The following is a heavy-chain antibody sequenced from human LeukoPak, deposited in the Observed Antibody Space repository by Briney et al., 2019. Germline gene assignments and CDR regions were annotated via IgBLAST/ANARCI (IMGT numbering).Heavy chain of an antibody. CDR1: GGSISSYY. CDR3: ARNRGWYRHDP. CDR2: IYYSGST. V-gene: IGHV4-59*01. Sequence: SETLSLTCTVSGGSISSYYWSWIRQPPGKGLEWIGYIYYSGSTNYNPSLKSRVTISVDTSKNQFSLKLSSVTAADTAVYYCARNRGWYRHDPWGQGTLVTVSS. D-gene: IGHD6-19*01. J-gene: IGHJ5*02.